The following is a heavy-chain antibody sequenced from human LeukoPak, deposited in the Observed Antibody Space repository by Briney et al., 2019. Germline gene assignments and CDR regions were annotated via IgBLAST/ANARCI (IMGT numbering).Heavy chain of an antibody. CDR1: GFTFSSYS. D-gene: IGHD6-19*01. J-gene: IGHJ4*02. Sequence: GGSLRLSCAASGFTFSSYSMNWVRQAPGKGLEWVSSISSSSSYIYYADSVKGRFTISRDNSKSTMYLQMNSLRVEDTAVYYRAKAGSGWYSFYFDFWVQGTLVTVSS. CDR2: ISSSSSYI. V-gene: IGHV3-21*04. CDR3: AKAGSGWYSFYFDF.